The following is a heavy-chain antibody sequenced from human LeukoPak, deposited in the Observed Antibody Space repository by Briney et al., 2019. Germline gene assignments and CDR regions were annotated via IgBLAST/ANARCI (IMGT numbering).Heavy chain of an antibody. D-gene: IGHD2-15*01. CDR3: VRDCSGGSCYRLFDY. J-gene: IGHJ4*02. CDR2: ISSSSSYI. CDR1: GFTFSTYS. V-gene: IGHV3-21*01. Sequence: GRSLRLSCAASGFTFSTYSMNWVRQAPGKGLEWVSSISSSSSYIYSADSVKGRFTISRDNAKNSLYLQMNSLRAEDTAVYYCVRDCSGGSCYRLFDYWGQGTLVTVSS.